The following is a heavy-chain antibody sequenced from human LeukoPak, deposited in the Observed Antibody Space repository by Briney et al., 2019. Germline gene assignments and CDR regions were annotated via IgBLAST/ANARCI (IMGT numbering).Heavy chain of an antibody. CDR1: GYTFTSYG. Sequence: GASVKVSCKASGYTFTSYGISWVRQAPGQGLEWMGWISAYNGNTNYAQKLQGRVTMTTDTSTSTAYMELRSLRSGDTAVYYCARDKFERIYCSSTSCYPFDYWGQGTLVTVSS. CDR3: ARDKFERIYCSSTSCYPFDY. V-gene: IGHV1-18*01. CDR2: ISAYNGNT. J-gene: IGHJ4*02. D-gene: IGHD2-2*01.